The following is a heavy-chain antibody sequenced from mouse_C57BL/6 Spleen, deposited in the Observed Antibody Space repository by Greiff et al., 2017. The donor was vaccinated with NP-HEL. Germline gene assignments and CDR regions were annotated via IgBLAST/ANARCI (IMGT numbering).Heavy chain of an antibody. CDR3: ARGATVVATYWYFDV. Sequence: EVKVVESGPELVKPGASVKISCKASGYSFTGYYMHWVKQSHGNILDWIGYIYPYNGVSSYNQKFKGKATLTVDKSSSTAYMELRSLTSEDSAVYYCARGATVVATYWYFDVWGTGTTVTVSS. CDR1: GYSFTGYY. J-gene: IGHJ1*03. CDR2: IYPYNGVS. D-gene: IGHD1-1*01. V-gene: IGHV1-31*01.